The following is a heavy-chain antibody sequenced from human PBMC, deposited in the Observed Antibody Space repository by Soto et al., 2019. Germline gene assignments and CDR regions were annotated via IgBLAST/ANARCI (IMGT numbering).Heavy chain of an antibody. CDR1: GGSISSYY. J-gene: IGHJ4*02. Sequence: QVQLQESGPGLVKPSETLSLTCTVSGGSISSYYWSWIRQPPGKGLEWIGYIYYSGSTNYNPSLKSRVTISVDTSKNQFSLKLSAVTAADTAVYYCARGFGDYWGQGTLVTVSS. V-gene: IGHV4-59*01. D-gene: IGHD3-10*01. CDR3: ARGFGDY. CDR2: IYYSGST.